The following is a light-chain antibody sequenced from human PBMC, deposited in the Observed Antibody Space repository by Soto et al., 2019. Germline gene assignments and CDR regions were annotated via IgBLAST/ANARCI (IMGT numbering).Light chain of an antibody. CDR3: QQRDKCPPP. J-gene: IGKJ4*01. V-gene: IGKV3-11*01. CDR1: QSINTY. CDR2: DAS. Sequence: EIVLTQSPATLSLSPGERVTLSCRASQSINTYLAWYQQKPGQAPRILIYDASKRATGIPARFSGSGYGTDFTLTISSLGPEDFAVYYCQQRDKCPPPFGGGTKVEVK.